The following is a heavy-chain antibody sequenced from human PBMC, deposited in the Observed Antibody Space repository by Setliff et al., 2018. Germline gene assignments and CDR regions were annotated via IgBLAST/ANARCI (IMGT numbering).Heavy chain of an antibody. Sequence: PGGSLRLSCTASGLSYINDWVSWVRQAPGKGLEWLASINPHGSEKYYADSVKGRFTTSRDNAKNSLSLQMNNLRTEDTAVYYCFGAGTCSYWGQGTLVTVSS. CDR2: INPHGSEK. CDR3: FGAGTCSY. V-gene: IGHV3-7*01. D-gene: IGHD3-10*01. CDR1: GLSYINDW. J-gene: IGHJ4*02.